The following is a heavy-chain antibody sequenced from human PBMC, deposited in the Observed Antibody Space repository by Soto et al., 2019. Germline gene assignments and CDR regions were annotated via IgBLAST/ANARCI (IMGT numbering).Heavy chain of an antibody. Sequence: GGSLRLSCAASGFTFSSYSMNWVRQAPGKGLEWVSYISSSSSTIYYADSVKGRFTISRDNAKNSLYLQMNSLRAEDTVVYFCARVTYDFWSGYYPFDPWGQGTLVTVSS. J-gene: IGHJ5*02. D-gene: IGHD3-3*01. CDR2: ISSSSSTI. V-gene: IGHV3-48*01. CDR3: ARVTYDFWSGYYPFDP. CDR1: GFTFSSYS.